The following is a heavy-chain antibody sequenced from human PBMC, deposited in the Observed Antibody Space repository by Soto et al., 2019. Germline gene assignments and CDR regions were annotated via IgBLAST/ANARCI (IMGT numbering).Heavy chain of an antibody. V-gene: IGHV3-74*01. CDR1: EFTFSSYC. CDR3: ARDLSGRADV. CDR2: MNEDGSTT. Sequence: EVQLVEFGGGLVVPGGALRLSCVNAEFTFSSYCMHCFLQVPEKGLVWVSRMNEDGSTTDYADAVKRRFTISRDNARNTLYLHMNSLRAEDTAVSYCARDLSGRADVWGQGNTVTVSS. J-gene: IGHJ6*02. D-gene: IGHD3-10*01.